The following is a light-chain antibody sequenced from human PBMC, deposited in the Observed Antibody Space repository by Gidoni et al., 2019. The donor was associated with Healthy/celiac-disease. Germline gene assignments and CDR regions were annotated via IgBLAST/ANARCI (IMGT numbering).Light chain of an antibody. V-gene: IGLV2-11*01. CDR3: CSYAGSSTSVV. CDR2: DVS. J-gene: IGLJ2*01. Sequence: QSALTQPRSVSGSPGQSVTISCTGTSSDVGGYNYVSWYQQHPGKAPKLMIYDVSKRPSGVPDRFSGSKSGNTASLTISGLQAEDEADYYCCSYAGSSTSVVFGGGTKLTVL. CDR1: SSDVGGYNY.